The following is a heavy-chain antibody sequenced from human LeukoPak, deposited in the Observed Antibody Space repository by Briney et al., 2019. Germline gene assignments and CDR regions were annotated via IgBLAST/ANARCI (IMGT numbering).Heavy chain of an antibody. CDR3: ARGGPNHGFDF. CDR2: IDNDGSDT. Sequence: PGGSLRLSCAASGFTFSSYWIHWVRQAPGRGLVWVSRIDNDGSDTIYADSVKGRFTISRDNAKNTLYLEMNSLRAEDTAVYFCARGGPNHGFDFWGKGTMVTVSS. V-gene: IGHV3-74*01. J-gene: IGHJ3*01. D-gene: IGHD4/OR15-4a*01. CDR1: GFTFSSYW.